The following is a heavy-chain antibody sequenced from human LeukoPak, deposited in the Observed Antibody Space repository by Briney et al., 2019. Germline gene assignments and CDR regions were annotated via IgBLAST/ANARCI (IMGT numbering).Heavy chain of an antibody. CDR2: INHSGST. D-gene: IGHD3-3*01. Sequence: RQPPGKGLEGSXEINHSGSTNYNPSLKSRVTISVDTSKNQFSLKLSSVTAADTAVYYCARAPSKYYDFWSGRYFDYWGQGTLVTVSS. J-gene: IGHJ4*02. CDR3: ARAPSKYYDFWSGRYFDY. V-gene: IGHV4-34*01.